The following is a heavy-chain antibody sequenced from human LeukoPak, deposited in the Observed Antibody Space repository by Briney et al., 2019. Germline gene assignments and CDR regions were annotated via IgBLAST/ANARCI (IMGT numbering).Heavy chain of an antibody. V-gene: IGHV3-48*02. CDR1: GFTFSSYT. CDR2: ISSSTSTI. J-gene: IGHJ4*02. Sequence: GGSLRLSCAASGFTFSSYTMNWVRQAPGKGLEWVSYISSSTSTIYYADSVKGRFTISRDNAKNSLYLQMNSLRDEDTAVYYCARDPDNSYYYDSSGYYGFDYWGQGTLVTVSS. D-gene: IGHD3-22*01. CDR3: ARDPDNSYYYDSSGYYGFDY.